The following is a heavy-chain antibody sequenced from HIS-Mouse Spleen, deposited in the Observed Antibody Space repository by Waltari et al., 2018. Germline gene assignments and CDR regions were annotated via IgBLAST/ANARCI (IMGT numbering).Heavy chain of an antibody. V-gene: IGHV4-39*07. Sequence: QLQLQESGPGLVKPSETLSLTCTVPGGPLSSRSYYWGWIRQPPGKGLEWIGSIYYSGSTYYNPSLKSRVTISVDTSKNQFSLKLSSVTAADTAVYYCAREIPYSSSWYDWYFDLWGRGTLVTVSS. CDR3: AREIPYSSSWYDWYFDL. CDR1: GGPLSSRSYY. D-gene: IGHD6-13*01. J-gene: IGHJ2*01. CDR2: IYYSGST.